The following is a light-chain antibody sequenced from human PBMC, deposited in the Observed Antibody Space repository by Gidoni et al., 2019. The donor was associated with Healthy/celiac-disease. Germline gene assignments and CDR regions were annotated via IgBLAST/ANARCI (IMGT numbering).Light chain of an antibody. V-gene: IGLV3-21*02. CDR1: NIGSQS. CDR2: DDS. CDR3: QVWDSSSDHVV. Sequence: SYVLTQPPSVSVAPGQTARITCGGNNIGSQSVHWYHQKPGQAPVLVVYDDSDRPSGIPERFSGSNSGNTATLTISRVEAGDEADYYCQVWDSSSDHVVFGGGTQLTVL. J-gene: IGLJ2*01.